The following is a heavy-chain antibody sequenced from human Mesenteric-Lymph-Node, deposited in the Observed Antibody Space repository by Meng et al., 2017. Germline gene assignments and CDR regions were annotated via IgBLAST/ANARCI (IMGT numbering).Heavy chain of an antibody. D-gene: IGHD3-22*01. V-gene: IGHV3-15*01. CDR3: TTHPFHYYYDSSGYYAYPPRADY. CDR2: IKSKTDGGTT. Sequence: VGWVRQAPAKGLEWVGRIKSKTDGGTTDYAAPVKGRFTISRDDSKNTLYLQMNSLKAEDTAVYYCTTHPFHYYYDSSGYYAYPPRADYWGQGTLVTVSS. J-gene: IGHJ4*02.